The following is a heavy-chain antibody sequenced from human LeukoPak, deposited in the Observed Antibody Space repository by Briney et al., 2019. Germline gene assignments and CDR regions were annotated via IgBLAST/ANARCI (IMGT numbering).Heavy chain of an antibody. V-gene: IGHV4-4*07. Sequence: PSEALSLTCTVSGGSISSYYWSWIRQPAGQGLEWIGRIYTSESTSYDPSLKSRVTMSVDTSKNQFSLKLISVTAADTAVYYCGRTDTAMGSFDYWGQGTLVTVSS. CDR2: IYTSEST. CDR3: GRTDTAMGSFDY. D-gene: IGHD5-18*01. J-gene: IGHJ4*02. CDR1: GGSISSYY.